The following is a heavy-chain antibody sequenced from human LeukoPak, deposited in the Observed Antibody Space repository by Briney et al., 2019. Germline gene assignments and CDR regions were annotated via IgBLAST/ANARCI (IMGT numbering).Heavy chain of an antibody. CDR1: GGSFSDYY. D-gene: IGHD4-11*01. CDR3: ARTDYRA. Sequence: PSETLSLTCAVYGGSFSDYYWSWIRQPPGEGLEWIGEINHSGSTNYNPSLKSLKSRVTISVDTSNNQFSLNLSSVTAADTAVYYCARTDYRAWGQGTLVTVS. V-gene: IGHV4-34*01. CDR2: INHSGST. J-gene: IGHJ5*02.